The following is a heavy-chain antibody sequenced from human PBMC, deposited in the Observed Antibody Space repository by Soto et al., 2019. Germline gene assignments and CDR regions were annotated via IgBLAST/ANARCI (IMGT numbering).Heavy chain of an antibody. CDR2: IYYSGST. J-gene: IGHJ2*01. D-gene: IGHD2-15*01. Sequence: QLQLQESGPGLVKPSETLSLTCTVSGGSISSSSYYWGWIRQPPGKGLEWIGSIYYSGSTYYNPSLKSRVTISVDTSKNQFSLKLSSVTAADTAVYYCARRPYGGNWDWYFDLWGRGTLVTVSS. CDR3: ARRPYGGNWDWYFDL. CDR1: GGSISSSSYY. V-gene: IGHV4-39*01.